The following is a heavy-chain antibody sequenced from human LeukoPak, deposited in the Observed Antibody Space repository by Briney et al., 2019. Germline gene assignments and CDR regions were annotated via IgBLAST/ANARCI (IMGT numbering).Heavy chain of an antibody. CDR1: GFTFSSYS. J-gene: IGHJ6*02. V-gene: IGHV3-21*01. Sequence: GGSLRLSCAASGFTFSSYSMNWVRQAPGKGLEWVSSISSSSSYIYYADSVKGRFTISRDNAKNSLYLQMNSLRAEDTAVYYCAREYYYGSGNYYGMDVWGQGTTVTVSS. D-gene: IGHD3-10*01. CDR2: ISSSSSYI. CDR3: AREYYYGSGNYYGMDV.